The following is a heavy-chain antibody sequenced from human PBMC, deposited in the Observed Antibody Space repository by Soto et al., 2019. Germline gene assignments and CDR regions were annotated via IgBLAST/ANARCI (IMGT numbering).Heavy chain of an antibody. CDR2: IRQNGSDT. V-gene: IGHV3-7*01. J-gene: IGHJ4*01. CDR1: GFTFHEYW. Sequence: PGGSLRLSCVVSGFTFHEYWMTWVRQAPGKGLEWVANIRQNGSDTFYVDSVKGRFTTSRDNAKKSLYLQMNSLKVEDTGFYYCARGLTAHSYWGHGTLVTVSS. CDR3: ARGLTAHSY. D-gene: IGHD5-18*01.